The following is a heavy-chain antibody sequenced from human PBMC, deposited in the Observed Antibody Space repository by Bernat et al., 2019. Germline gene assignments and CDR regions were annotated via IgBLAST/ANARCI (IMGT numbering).Heavy chain of an antibody. CDR3: ARLVSGSGDY. D-gene: IGHD1-26*01. J-gene: IGHJ4*02. V-gene: IGHV1-69*02. CDR2: IIPILGIA. CDR1: GGAFSSYT. Sequence: GGGGGGAGAAVKVSGEASGGAFSSYTISWVRQAPGQGLEWMGGIIPILGIANYAQKFQGRVPITADKSTSTAYMKLSSLRSEETAVEYCARLVSGSGDYWGRGGLVTVSS.